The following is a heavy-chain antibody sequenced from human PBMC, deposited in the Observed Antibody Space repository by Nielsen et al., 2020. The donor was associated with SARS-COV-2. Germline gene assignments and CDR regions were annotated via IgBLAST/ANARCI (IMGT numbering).Heavy chain of an antibody. CDR1: GISVDDYG. CDR2: INWNGGSP. CDR3: AKVRATGWFENWFDA. J-gene: IGHJ5*02. Sequence: GESLKISCAASGISVDDYGMSWVRQAPGKGLEWVSGINWNGGSPGYADSVKGRFTISRDNARKSLYLQMNSLRAEDTAFYYCAKVRATGWFENWFDAWGQGTLVTVSS. V-gene: IGHV3-20*04. D-gene: IGHD6-19*01.